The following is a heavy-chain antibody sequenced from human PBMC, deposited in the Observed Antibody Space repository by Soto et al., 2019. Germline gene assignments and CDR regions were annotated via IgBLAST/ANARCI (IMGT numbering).Heavy chain of an antibody. J-gene: IGHJ2*01. CDR2: IYYSGST. CDR1: GGSISSGDYY. Sequence: QVQLQESGPGLVKPSQTLSLTCTVSGGSISSGDYYWSWIRQPPGKGLEWIGYIYYSGSTYYNPSLKSRVTISVDTSKNQFSLKLSSVNAADTAVYYCARGRTVSTYSSYWYSGSYFDLWGRGTLVAVSP. CDR3: ARGRTVSTYSSYWYSGSYFDL. V-gene: IGHV4-30-4*01. D-gene: IGHD6-13*01.